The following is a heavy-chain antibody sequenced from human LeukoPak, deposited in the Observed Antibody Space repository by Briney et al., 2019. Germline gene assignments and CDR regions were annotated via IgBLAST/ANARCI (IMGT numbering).Heavy chain of an antibody. CDR2: ISSSSSYI. Sequence: GGSLRLSCAASGFTFSSYSMNWVRQAPGKGLEWVSSISSSSSYIYYAGSVRGRFTISRDNAKNSLYLQMNSLRGEDTALYYCARVRSRDSRDLEDWGQGTLVTVSS. J-gene: IGHJ4*02. D-gene: IGHD3-22*01. V-gene: IGHV3-21*01. CDR1: GFTFSSYS. CDR3: ARVRSRDSRDLED.